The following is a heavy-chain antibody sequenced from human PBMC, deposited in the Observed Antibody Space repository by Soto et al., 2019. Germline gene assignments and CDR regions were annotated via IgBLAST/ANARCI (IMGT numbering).Heavy chain of an antibody. D-gene: IGHD3-22*01. J-gene: IGHJ3*02. CDR3: ASTLVITYAFDI. CDR2: IYYSGST. Sequence: SETLSLTCTVSGGSISSGGYYWSWIRQHPGKGPEWIGYIYYSGSTYYNPSLKSRVTISVDTSKNQFSLKLSSVTAADTAVYYCASTLVITYAFDIWGQGTMVTVSS. V-gene: IGHV4-31*02. CDR1: GGSISSGGYY.